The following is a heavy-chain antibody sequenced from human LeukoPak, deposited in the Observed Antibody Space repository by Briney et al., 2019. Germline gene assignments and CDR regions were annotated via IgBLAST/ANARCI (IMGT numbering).Heavy chain of an antibody. CDR3: AREIGPYYFDY. CDR2: IIPIFGTA. Sequence: SVKVSCKASGGTFISYAISWVRQAPGQGLEWMGGIIPIFGTANYAQKFQGRVTITADKSTSTAYMELSSLRSEDTAVYYCAREIGPYYFDYWGQGTLVTVSS. D-gene: IGHD2/OR15-2a*01. CDR1: GGTFISYA. J-gene: IGHJ4*02. V-gene: IGHV1-69*06.